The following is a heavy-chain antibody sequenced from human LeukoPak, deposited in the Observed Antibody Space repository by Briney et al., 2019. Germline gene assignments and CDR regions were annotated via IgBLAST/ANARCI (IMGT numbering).Heavy chain of an antibody. CDR2: INPSGGST. CDR3: ARASEGSGSSGYYYYMDV. V-gene: IGHV1-46*01. CDR1: GYTFTNYF. J-gene: IGHJ6*03. Sequence: ASVKVSCKASGYTFTNYFIHWVRQAPGQGLEWMGIINPSGGSTSYAQKFQGRGTMTRDMSTSTVYMELSSLRSEDTAVYYCARASEGSGSSGYYYYMDVWGKGTTVTVSS. D-gene: IGHD3-10*01.